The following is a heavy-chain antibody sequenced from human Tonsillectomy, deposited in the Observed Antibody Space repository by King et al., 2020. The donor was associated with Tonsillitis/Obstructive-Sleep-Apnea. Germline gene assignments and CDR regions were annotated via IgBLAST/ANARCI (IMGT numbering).Heavy chain of an antibody. CDR2: ISSSSSYI. D-gene: IGHD3-22*01. J-gene: IGHJ3*02. CDR3: ARDASYYYDSSGYYGLDAFDI. Sequence: VQLVESGGGLVKPGGSRRLSCAASGFTFISYSMNWVRQAPGKGLEWVSSISSSSSYIYYADCVKGRFTISRDNAKNSLYLQMNSLRAEDTAVYYCARDASYYYDSSGYYGLDAFDIWGQGTMVTVSS. CDR1: GFTFISYS. V-gene: IGHV3-21*01.